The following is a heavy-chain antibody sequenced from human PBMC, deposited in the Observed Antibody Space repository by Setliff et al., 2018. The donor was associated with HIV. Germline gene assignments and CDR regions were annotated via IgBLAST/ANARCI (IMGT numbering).Heavy chain of an antibody. CDR3: ARNTFGSDSERLDS. J-gene: IGHJ4*02. D-gene: IGHD3-3*01. Sequence: SETLSLTCAVYGGSFSEYYWSWIRQSPGKGLEWIGYIYYSGSSYYNPSLKSRVTISVDTSEKQFSLKLSSVTAADTAVYYCARNTFGSDSERLDSWGQGTLVTVSS. V-gene: IGHV4-34*09. CDR1: GGSFSEYY. CDR2: IYYSGSS.